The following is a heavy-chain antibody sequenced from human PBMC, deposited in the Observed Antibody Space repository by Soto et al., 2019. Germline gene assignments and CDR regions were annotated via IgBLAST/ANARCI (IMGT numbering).Heavy chain of an antibody. J-gene: IGHJ4*02. CDR2: IVVGSGNT. Sequence: GASVKVSGKASGFTFTSSAMQWVRQARGQRLEWIGWIVVGSGNTNYAQKFQERVTITRDMSTSTAYMELSSLKTEDTAVYYCTTDPVTMIVVVPSSGWGQGTLVTVSS. V-gene: IGHV1-58*02. D-gene: IGHD3-22*01. CDR1: GFTFTSSA. CDR3: TTDPVTMIVVVPSSG.